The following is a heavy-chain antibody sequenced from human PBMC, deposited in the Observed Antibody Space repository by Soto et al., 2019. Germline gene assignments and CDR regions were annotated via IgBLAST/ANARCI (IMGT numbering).Heavy chain of an antibody. CDR1: GGSIYRSGYY. D-gene: IGHD2-15*01. Sequence: SETLSLTCTVSGGSIYRSGYYWVWFRQPPGRGLEWIVNIDYNGLTSSNPSLKSRVTISRDTSKNQFPLKLTPVTAADTALYYCGKVLVGATGQTDSDSWGPGTLVTVSS. V-gene: IGHV4-39*01. J-gene: IGHJ4*02. CDR2: IDYNGLT. CDR3: GKVLVGATGQTDSDS.